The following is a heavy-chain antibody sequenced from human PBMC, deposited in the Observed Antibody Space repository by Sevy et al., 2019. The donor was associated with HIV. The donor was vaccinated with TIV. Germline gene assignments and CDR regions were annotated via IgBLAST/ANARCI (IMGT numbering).Heavy chain of an antibody. Sequence: GGSLRLSCAASGFTFSNYWMTWVRQAPGKGLEWVANIKVDGSEKYYVDSVKGRFTISRDNAKNSLYLQMNSLRAEDTAVYHCARDCSSTTCLGGLDVWGQGTTVTVSS. J-gene: IGHJ6*02. CDR3: ARDCSSTTCLGGLDV. CDR2: IKVDGSEK. V-gene: IGHV3-7*03. D-gene: IGHD2-2*01. CDR1: GFTFSNYW.